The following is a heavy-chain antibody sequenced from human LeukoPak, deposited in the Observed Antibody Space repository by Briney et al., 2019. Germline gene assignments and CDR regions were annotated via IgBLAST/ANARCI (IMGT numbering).Heavy chain of an antibody. D-gene: IGHD6-13*01. J-gene: IGHJ4*02. CDR2: ISSSSSTI. CDR3: ARIYSSSWTTY. CDR1: GFTFSSYS. Sequence: GSLRLSCAASGFTFSSYSMNWVRQAPGKGLEWVSYISSSSSTIYYADSVKGRFTISRDNAKNSLYLQMNSLRAEDTAVYYCARIYSSSWTTYWGQGTLVTVSS. V-gene: IGHV3-48*01.